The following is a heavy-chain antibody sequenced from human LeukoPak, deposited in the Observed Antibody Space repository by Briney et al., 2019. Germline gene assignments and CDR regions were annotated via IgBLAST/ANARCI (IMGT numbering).Heavy chain of an antibody. V-gene: IGHV1-46*01. CDR3: ARDPYGYCSSTSCYQGYYMDV. Sequence: ASVKVSCKASGYTFTSYYMHWVRQAPGQGLEWMGIINPSGGSTSYAQKFQGRVTMTRDTSTSTVYMELSSLRSEDTAVYYCARDPYGYCSSTSCYQGYYMDVWGKGTTVTISS. CDR2: INPSGGST. D-gene: IGHD2-2*03. J-gene: IGHJ6*03. CDR1: GYTFTSYY.